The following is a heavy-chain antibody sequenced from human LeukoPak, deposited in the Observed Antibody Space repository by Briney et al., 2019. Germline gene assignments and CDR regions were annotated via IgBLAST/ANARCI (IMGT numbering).Heavy chain of an antibody. CDR1: GFTFSTYW. J-gene: IGHJ4*02. V-gene: IGHV3-7*01. Sequence: PGGSLRLSCAASGFTFSTYWMSWVRQAPGKGLEWVANIKQDGRETYYVDSVNGRFTISRDNAKNSLYLQMDTLRAEDTAVYYCARDRGADRFDYWGQGTLVTVSS. CDR2: IKQDGRET. D-gene: IGHD3-10*01. CDR3: ARDRGADRFDY.